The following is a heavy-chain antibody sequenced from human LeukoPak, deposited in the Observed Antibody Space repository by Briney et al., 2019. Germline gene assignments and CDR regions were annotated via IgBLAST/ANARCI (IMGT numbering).Heavy chain of an antibody. J-gene: IGHJ4*02. CDR3: ARGLRFLEWLLDY. CDR1: GYTFTSYG. CDR2: ISAYNGNT. Sequence: ASVKVSCKASGYTFTSYGISWVRQAPGQGLEWMGWISAYNGNTNYAQKFQGRVTMTRDTSISTAYMELSRLRSDGTAVYYCARGLRFLEWLLDYWGQGTLVTVSS. V-gene: IGHV1-18*01. D-gene: IGHD3-3*01.